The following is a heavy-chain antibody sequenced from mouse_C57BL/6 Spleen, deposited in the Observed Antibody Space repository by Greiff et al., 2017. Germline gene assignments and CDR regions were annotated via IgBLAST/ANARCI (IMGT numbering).Heavy chain of an antibody. V-gene: IGHV1-82*01. CDR1: GYAFSSSW. CDR2: IYPGDGDT. J-gene: IGHJ2*01. Sequence: QVQLKESGPELVKPGASVKISCKASGYAFSSSWMNWVKQRPGKGLEWIGRIYPGDGDTNYNGKFKGKATLTADKSSSTAYMQLSSLTSEDSAVYFCARFGREEYFDYWGQGTTLTVSS. CDR3: ARFGREEYFDY.